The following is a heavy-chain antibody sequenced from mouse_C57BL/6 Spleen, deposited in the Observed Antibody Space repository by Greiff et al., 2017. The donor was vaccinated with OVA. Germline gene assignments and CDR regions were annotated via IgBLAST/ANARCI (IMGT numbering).Heavy chain of an antibody. CDR2: IDPSDSYT. D-gene: IGHD1-1*02. J-gene: IGHJ4*01. V-gene: IGHV1-50*01. CDR1: GYTFTSYW. Sequence: QVQLKQPGAELVKPGASVKLSCKASGYTFTSYWMQWVKQRPGQGLEWIGEIDPSDSYTNYNQKFKGKATLTVDTSSSTAYMQLSSLTSEDSAVYCCARGVGTGAMDYWGQGTSVTVSS. CDR3: ARGVGTGAMDY.